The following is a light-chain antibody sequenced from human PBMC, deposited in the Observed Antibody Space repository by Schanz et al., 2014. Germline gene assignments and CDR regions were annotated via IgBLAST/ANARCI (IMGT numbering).Light chain of an antibody. CDR1: ETVNGRF. CDR2: NAS. CDR3: HQYAGSPPYT. J-gene: IGKJ2*01. V-gene: IGKV3-20*01. Sequence: EIVLTQSPGTLSLSPGETATLSCRASETVNGRFLAWYQQKPGQAPRLLVYNASRKATGIPDRFSGSGSGTDFILTLSRLEPEDFALYYCHQYAGSPPYTFGQGTKVEIK.